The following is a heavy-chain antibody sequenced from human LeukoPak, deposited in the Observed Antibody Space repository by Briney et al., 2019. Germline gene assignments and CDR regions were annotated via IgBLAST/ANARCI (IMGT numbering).Heavy chain of an antibody. J-gene: IGHJ4*02. D-gene: IGHD5-12*01. CDR1: GFIFSSYT. CDR3: ARDGSNFDY. Sequence: GGSLRLSCAASGFIFSSYTMSWVRQAPGKGLEWVSYISSSSSSIYYADSVKGRFTISRDNAKNSLYLQMNSLRVEDTAVYYCARDGSNFDYWGQGTVVTVSS. V-gene: IGHV3-48*01. CDR2: ISSSSSSI.